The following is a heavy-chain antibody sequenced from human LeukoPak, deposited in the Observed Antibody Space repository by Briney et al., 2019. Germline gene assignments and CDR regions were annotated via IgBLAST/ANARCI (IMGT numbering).Heavy chain of an antibody. CDR1: GFTFSSYW. CDR2: INQAGSEK. CDR3: ARIGYSSSSFDY. Sequence: GGSLRLSCAASGFTFSSYWMSWVRQGPGKGLDWVANINQAGSEKHYEDSVKGRFTISRDNARNSVYLQVNSLRVEDTAVFYCARIGYSSSSFDYWGQGTLVTVSS. J-gene: IGHJ4*02. V-gene: IGHV3-7*01. D-gene: IGHD6-6*01.